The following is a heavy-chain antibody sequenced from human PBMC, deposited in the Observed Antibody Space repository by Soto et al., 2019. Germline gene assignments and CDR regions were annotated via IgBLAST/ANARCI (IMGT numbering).Heavy chain of an antibody. J-gene: IGHJ6*02. V-gene: IGHV3-9*01. CDR3: XXXXXXXVESXMDV. Sequence: EVQLVESGGGLVQPGRSLRLSCAGSGFSFDDYAMHWVRQAPGKGLEWVSGIGWDGDSTGYADSVKGRFKISRDNXXXXXXXXXXXXXXXXXXXXXXXXXXXXXVESXMDVWGQGTTVTVSS. CDR1: GFSFDDYA. CDR2: IGWDGDST.